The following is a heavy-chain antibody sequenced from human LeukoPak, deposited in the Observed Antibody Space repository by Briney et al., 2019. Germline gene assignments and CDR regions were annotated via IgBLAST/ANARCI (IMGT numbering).Heavy chain of an antibody. J-gene: IGHJ6*04. CDR3: AELGITMIGGV. CDR2: ISYDGSNE. D-gene: IGHD3-10*02. Sequence: GGSLRLSCAASGFTFSSYGMHWVRQAPGKGLEWVAVISYDGSNEYYADSVKGRFTISRDNSKNTLYLQMNSLRAEDTAVYYCAELGITMIGGVWGKGTTVTISS. V-gene: IGHV3-30*18. CDR1: GFTFSSYG.